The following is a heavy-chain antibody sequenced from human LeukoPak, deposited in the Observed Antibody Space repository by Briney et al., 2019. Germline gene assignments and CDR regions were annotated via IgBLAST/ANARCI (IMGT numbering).Heavy chain of an antibody. Sequence: ASVKVSCKASGYTFTGYYMHWVRQAPGQGLEWMGWINPNSGNTGYAQKFQGRVTMTRNTSISTAYMELSSLRSEDTAVYYCARGLGIAAAVDYWGQGTLVTVSS. CDR2: INPNSGNT. D-gene: IGHD6-13*01. CDR1: GYTFTGYY. J-gene: IGHJ4*02. V-gene: IGHV1-8*02. CDR3: ARGLGIAAAVDY.